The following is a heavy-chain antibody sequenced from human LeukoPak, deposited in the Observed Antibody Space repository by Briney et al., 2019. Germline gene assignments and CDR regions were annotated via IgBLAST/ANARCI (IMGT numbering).Heavy chain of an antibody. D-gene: IGHD2-2*01. Sequence: PGGSLRLSCAASGFTDSSNYMSWVRQAPGKGLEWVSVIYSGGSTYYADSVRGRFTISRDNSKNTLYLQMNSLRAEDTAVYYCAKFRVVPAAELDYWGQGTLVTVSS. V-gene: IGHV3-53*01. CDR2: IYSGGST. CDR1: GFTDSSNY. J-gene: IGHJ4*02. CDR3: AKFRVVPAAELDY.